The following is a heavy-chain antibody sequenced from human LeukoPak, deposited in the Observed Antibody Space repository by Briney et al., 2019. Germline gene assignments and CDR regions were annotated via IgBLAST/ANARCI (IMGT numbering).Heavy chain of an antibody. CDR3: ARVAPHSSSSSLDY. V-gene: IGHV3-21*01. CDR1: GFTFSNYN. CDR2: ISSSSSYI. J-gene: IGHJ4*02. D-gene: IGHD6-6*01. Sequence: PGGSLRLSCAASGFTFSNYNMNWVRQAPGKGLEWVSSISSSSSYIYYADSVKDRFTISRDNAKNSLYLQMNSLRAEDTAVYYCARVAPHSSSSSLDYWGQGTLVTVSS.